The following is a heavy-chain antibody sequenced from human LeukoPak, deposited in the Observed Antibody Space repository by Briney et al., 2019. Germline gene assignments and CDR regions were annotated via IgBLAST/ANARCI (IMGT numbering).Heavy chain of an antibody. J-gene: IGHJ3*02. CDR3: ARDPRSGRLAFDI. D-gene: IGHD6-19*01. Sequence: SETLSLTCTVSGGSISSYYWSWIRQPPGEGPEWIGYIYYSGSTNYNPSLKSRVTISVDTSKNQFSLKLSSVTAADTAVYYCARDPRSGRLAFDIWGQGTMVTVSS. CDR1: GGSISSYY. CDR2: IYYSGST. V-gene: IGHV4-59*01.